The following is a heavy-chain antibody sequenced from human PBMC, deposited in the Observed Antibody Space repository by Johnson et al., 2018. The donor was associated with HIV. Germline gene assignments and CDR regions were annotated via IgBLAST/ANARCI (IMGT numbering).Heavy chain of an antibody. CDR1: GFTFDDYG. V-gene: IGHV3-20*04. Sequence: VQLVESGGGAVRPGGSLRISCSASGFTFDDYGLSWVRQAPVKGLESVSGINWSGGSTGYADFMKGRFTISIDNSTNTLYLQMNSLRAEDTAVYYCARGKYYYDSSGYYGPKTNNGAFDIWGQGTMVTVSS. D-gene: IGHD3-22*01. J-gene: IGHJ3*02. CDR3: ARGKYYYDSSGYYGPKTNNGAFDI. CDR2: INWSGGST.